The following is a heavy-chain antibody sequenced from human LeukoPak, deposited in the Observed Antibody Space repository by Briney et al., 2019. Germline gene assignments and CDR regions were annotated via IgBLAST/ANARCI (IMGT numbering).Heavy chain of an antibody. Sequence: PSETLSLTCTVSGGSISSSSYYWGWIRQPPGKGLEWIGSIYYSGSTYYNPSLKSRVTISVDTSKNQFSLKLSSVTAADTAVYYCARRWVWFDPWGQGTLVTVSS. J-gene: IGHJ5*02. V-gene: IGHV4-39*01. D-gene: IGHD1-26*01. CDR1: GGSISSSSYY. CDR3: ARRWVWFDP. CDR2: IYYSGST.